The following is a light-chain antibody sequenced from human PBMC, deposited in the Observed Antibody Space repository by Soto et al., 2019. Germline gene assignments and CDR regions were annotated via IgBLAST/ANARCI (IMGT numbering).Light chain of an antibody. CDR1: SSDVGGSDY. Sequence: QLVLTQPASVSGSPGQSITISCSGTSSDVGGSDYVSWYQQHPGEAPKLMIYDVSYRPSGISNRFSGSKSGSTASLTISGLQAEDEADYFCSSYTSSAPGVLFGGGTKLTVL. CDR3: SSYTSSAPGVL. V-gene: IGLV2-14*03. J-gene: IGLJ2*01. CDR2: DVS.